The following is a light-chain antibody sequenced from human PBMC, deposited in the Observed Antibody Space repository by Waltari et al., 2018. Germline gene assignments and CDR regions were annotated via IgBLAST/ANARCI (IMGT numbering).Light chain of an antibody. CDR2: AAS. J-gene: IGKJ4*01. CDR3: QQRIIWPLT. V-gene: IGKV1-39*01. CDR1: QSISSY. Sequence: DIQMTQSPSSLSASVGDRVTITCLASQSISSYLNWYQQKPGKAPKLLIYAASSLQSGVPSRFSGSGSGTDFTLTISSLQPEDFATYYCQQRIIWPLTFGGGTKVEIK.